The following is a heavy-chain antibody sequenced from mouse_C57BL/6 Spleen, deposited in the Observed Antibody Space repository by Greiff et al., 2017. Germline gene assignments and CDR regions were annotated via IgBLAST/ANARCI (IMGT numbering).Heavy chain of an antibody. Sequence: QVQLKQPGAELVKPGASVKLSCKASGYTFTSYWMHWVKQRPGQGLEWIGMIHPNSGSTNYNEKFKSKATLTVDKSSSTAYMQLSSLTSEDSAVYYCARPRDEDYFDYWGQGTTLTVSS. CDR3: ARPRDEDYFDY. CDR1: GYTFTSYW. CDR2: IHPNSGST. J-gene: IGHJ2*01. D-gene: IGHD3-3*01. V-gene: IGHV1-64*01.